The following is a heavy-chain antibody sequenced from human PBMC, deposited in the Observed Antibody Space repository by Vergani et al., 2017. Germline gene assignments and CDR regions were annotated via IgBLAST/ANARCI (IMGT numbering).Heavy chain of an antibody. CDR1: GGSISSYY. V-gene: IGHV4-59*08. CDR2: IYYSGST. CDR3: ARQGRDGYNFFDY. Sequence: QVQLQESGPGLVKPSETLSLTCTVSGGSISSYYWSWIRQPPGKGLEWIGYIYYSGSTNYNPSRKSRVTISVDTSKNQFSLKLSSVTAADTAVYYCARQGRDGYNFFDYWGQGTLVTVSS. D-gene: IGHD5-24*01. J-gene: IGHJ4*02.